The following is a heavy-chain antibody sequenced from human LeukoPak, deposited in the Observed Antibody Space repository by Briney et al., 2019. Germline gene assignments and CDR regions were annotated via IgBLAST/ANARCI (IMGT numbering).Heavy chain of an antibody. J-gene: IGHJ4*02. Sequence: SETLSLTCAVYGGSFSGYYWSWIRQPPGKGLEWIGEINHSGSTNYNPSLKSRVTISVDTSKNQFSLKLSSVSAADTAVYYCARASSGWGFYWGQGTLVTVSS. CDR2: INHSGST. CDR3: ARASSGWGFY. V-gene: IGHV4-34*01. D-gene: IGHD6-19*01. CDR1: GGSFSGYY.